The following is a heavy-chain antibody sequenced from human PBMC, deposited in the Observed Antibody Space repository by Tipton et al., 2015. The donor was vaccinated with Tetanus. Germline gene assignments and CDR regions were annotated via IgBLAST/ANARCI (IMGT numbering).Heavy chain of an antibody. J-gene: IGHJ5*02. D-gene: IGHD3-10*01. V-gene: IGHV4-59*01. CDR1: GASIRSYY. CDR3: AGGLVRWYEP. Sequence: TLSLTCSVSGASIRSYYWNWIRQVPGKGLEWIGYTHHSGNTKYNPSLSGRVTTSVDTSKNQFSLKISSLTAADTAVYSCAGGLVRWYEPWGRGTLVSVSS. CDR2: THHSGNT.